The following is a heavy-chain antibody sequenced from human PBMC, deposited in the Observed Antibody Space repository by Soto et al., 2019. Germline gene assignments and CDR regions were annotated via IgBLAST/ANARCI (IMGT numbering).Heavy chain of an antibody. V-gene: IGHV3-30-3*01. Sequence: PGGSLRLSCAASGFTFSSYAMHWVRQAPGKGLEWVAVISYDGSNKYYADSVKGRFTISRDNSKNTLYLQTNSLRAEDTAVYYCASLSLTPLYYASSGYYGAFDIWGQGTMVTVSS. D-gene: IGHD3-22*01. CDR3: ASLSLTPLYYASSGYYGAFDI. J-gene: IGHJ3*02. CDR2: ISYDGSNK. CDR1: GFTFSSYA.